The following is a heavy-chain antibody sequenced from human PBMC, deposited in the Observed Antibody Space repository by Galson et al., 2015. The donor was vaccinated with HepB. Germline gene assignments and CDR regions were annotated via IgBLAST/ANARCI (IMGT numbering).Heavy chain of an antibody. J-gene: IGHJ4*02. CDR2: IGSNTLYT. CDR3: ARGTRRGYSGYDM. CDR1: GFTFSDYY. V-gene: IGHV3-11*05. Sequence: SLRLSCAASGFTFSDYYMSWIRQAPGKGLEWVSYIGSNTLYTNYADSVKGRFTISRDNAKNSLYLQMNSLRADDTAVYYCARGTRRGYSGYDMGGQGTLVTVSS. D-gene: IGHD5-12*01.